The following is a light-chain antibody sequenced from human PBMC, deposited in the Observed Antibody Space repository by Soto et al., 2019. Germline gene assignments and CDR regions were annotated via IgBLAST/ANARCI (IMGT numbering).Light chain of an antibody. CDR1: QSLLHSNGYNY. CDR2: LGS. Sequence: DIVMTQSPLSLPVTPGEPASISCRSSQSLLHSNGYNYLDWYLQKPGQSPQLLIYLGSNRASGGPDRFSGSGSGTDFTLKISRVEAEDVGVYYCMQALQTPMYNFGQVTNLEIK. J-gene: IGKJ2*01. V-gene: IGKV2-28*01. CDR3: MQALQTPMYN.